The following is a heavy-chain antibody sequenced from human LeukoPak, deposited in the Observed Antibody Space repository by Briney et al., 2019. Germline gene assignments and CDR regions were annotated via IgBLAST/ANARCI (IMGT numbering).Heavy chain of an antibody. CDR1: GFTFSDYY. Sequence: GGSLRLSCAASGFTFSDYYMSWIRQAPGKGLEWVSYISSSGSTIYYADSARGRFTISRDNTKNSLFLQMSSLRAEDTAIYYCARDVGTSSNWYDPWGQGTLVTVSS. V-gene: IGHV3-11*04. CDR3: ARDVGTSSNWYDP. D-gene: IGHD6-6*01. CDR2: ISSSGSTI. J-gene: IGHJ5*02.